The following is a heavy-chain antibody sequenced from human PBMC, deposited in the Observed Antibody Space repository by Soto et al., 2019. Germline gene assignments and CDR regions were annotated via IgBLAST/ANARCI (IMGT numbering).Heavy chain of an antibody. D-gene: IGHD6-19*01. J-gene: IGHJ5*02. V-gene: IGHV2-5*01. CDR1: GFSLRTSGVG. CDR2: IYWNDDK. CDR3: AKSGSSGWYGWFDP. Sequence: SGPTLVNPTHTLTLTCIFSGFSLRTSGVGVGWIRQPPGKALEWLGFIYWNDDKRYSPSLKSRLTITKDTSKNQVVLTMTKMDPVDTATYYCAKSGSSGWYGWFDPWGKGTLVTVSS.